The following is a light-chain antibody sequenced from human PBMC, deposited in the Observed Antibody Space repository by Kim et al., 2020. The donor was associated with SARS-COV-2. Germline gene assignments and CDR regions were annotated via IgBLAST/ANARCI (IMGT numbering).Light chain of an antibody. Sequence: QSVLTQPPSVSGAPGQRVTISCTGSSSNIGARFDVHWYQQLPGKAPKLLIYGNDNRPSGVPDRFSGSKSGTSASLAITGLQAEDEADYYCQSYDSTLSVVFGGGTQLTVL. CDR3: QSYDSTLSVV. CDR1: SSNIGARFD. J-gene: IGLJ2*01. CDR2: GND. V-gene: IGLV1-40*01.